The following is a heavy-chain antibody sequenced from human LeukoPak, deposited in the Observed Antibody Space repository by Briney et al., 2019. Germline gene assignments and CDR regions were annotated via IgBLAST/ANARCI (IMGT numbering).Heavy chain of an antibody. CDR2: INPNSGGT. Sequence: ASVKVSCKASGYTFTGYYMHWVRQAPGQGLEWMGWINPNSGGTNYAQKFQGRVTMTRDTSISTAYMELSRLRSDDTAVYYCARPVGGDSIYGYFDYWGQGTLVTVSS. J-gene: IGHJ4*02. D-gene: IGHD2-21*01. CDR3: ARPVGGDSIYGYFDY. CDR1: GYTFTGYY. V-gene: IGHV1-2*02.